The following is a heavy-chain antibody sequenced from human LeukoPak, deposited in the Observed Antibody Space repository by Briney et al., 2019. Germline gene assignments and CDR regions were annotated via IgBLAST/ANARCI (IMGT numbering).Heavy chain of an antibody. V-gene: IGHV3-74*01. J-gene: IGHJ4*02. CDR2: INSDGIVT. CDR3: VREYGSSCYS. D-gene: IGHD6-13*01. Sequence: GGSLRLSCAASGFTFSSYAMSWVRQAPGKGLEWVSRINSDGIVTSYADSVKGRFTVSRDNAKNTLHLHMNSLRAEDTAVYFCVREYGSSCYSWGQGALVTVSP. CDR1: GFTFSSYA.